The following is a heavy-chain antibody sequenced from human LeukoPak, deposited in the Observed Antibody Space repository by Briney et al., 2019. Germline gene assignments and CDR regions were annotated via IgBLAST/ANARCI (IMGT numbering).Heavy chain of an antibody. CDR2: IYPGDSDT. V-gene: IGHV5-51*01. Sequence: GESLQISCKASGYSFTSYWIGWVRQLPGKGLEWMGIIYPGDSDTRYSPSFQGQVTISADKSISTAYLQWSSLKASDTAMYYCARQIPTDAFDIWGQGTMVTVSS. CDR1: GYSFTSYW. D-gene: IGHD2-21*01. CDR3: ARQIPTDAFDI. J-gene: IGHJ3*02.